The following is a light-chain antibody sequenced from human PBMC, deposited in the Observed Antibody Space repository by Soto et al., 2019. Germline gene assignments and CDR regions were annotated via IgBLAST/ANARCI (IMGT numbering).Light chain of an antibody. V-gene: IGKV3-20*01. CDR3: QQYGSSSLYT. CDR1: QSVRISY. J-gene: IGKJ2*01. CDR2: GAS. Sequence: EIVLTQSPGTLSLSPGERATLSCRASQSVRISYLAWYQQKPGQAPRLLIYGASSRATGIPDRFSGSGSGTDFTLTISRLEPEDFAVYYCQQYGSSSLYTFGQGTKLEIK.